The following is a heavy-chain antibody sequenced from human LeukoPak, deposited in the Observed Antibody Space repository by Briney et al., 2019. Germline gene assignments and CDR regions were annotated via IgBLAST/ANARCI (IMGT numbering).Heavy chain of an antibody. CDR3: ARALTRRWLVHYYYYMDV. Sequence: GGSLRLSCAASGFTFSSYWMSWDRQATGKGLEWVANIKQDGSEKYYVDSVKGRFTISRDNAKNSLYLQMNSLRAEDTAVYYCARALTRRWLVHYYYYMDVWGKGTTVTISS. V-gene: IGHV3-7*01. CDR1: GFTFSSYW. D-gene: IGHD6-19*01. CDR2: IKQDGSEK. J-gene: IGHJ6*03.